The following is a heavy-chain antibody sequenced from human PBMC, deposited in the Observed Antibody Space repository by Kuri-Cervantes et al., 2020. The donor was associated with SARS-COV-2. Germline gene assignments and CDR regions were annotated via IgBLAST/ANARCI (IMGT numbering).Heavy chain of an antibody. V-gene: IGHV4-59*08. J-gene: IGHJ4*02. D-gene: IGHD1-26*01. CDR2: IYYSGST. CDR1: GDSISRYY. CDR3: ARGESIVGATN. Sequence: SETLSLTCTVSGDSISRYYWNWIRQPPGKGLEWIGYIYYSGSTNYNPSLKSRVTISVDTSKNQFSLKLSSVTAADTAVYYCARGESIVGATNWGQGTLVTVSS.